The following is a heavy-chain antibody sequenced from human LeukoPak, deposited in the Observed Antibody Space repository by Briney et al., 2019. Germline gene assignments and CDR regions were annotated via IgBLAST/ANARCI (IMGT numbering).Heavy chain of an antibody. V-gene: IGHV4-4*07. CDR2: IYTSGST. Sequence: SETLSLTCTVSGGSISSYYWSWIRQPAGKGLELSVRIYTSGSTNYNPSLKSRVTMSVDTSKNQFSLKLSSVTAADTAVYYCARAAGEWELSPYFDYWGQGTLVTVSS. CDR3: ARAAGEWELSPYFDY. J-gene: IGHJ4*02. CDR1: GGSISSYY. D-gene: IGHD1-26*01.